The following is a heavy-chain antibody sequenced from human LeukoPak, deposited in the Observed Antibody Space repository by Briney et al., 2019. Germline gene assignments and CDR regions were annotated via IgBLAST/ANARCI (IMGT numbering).Heavy chain of an antibody. V-gene: IGHV3-21*04. Sequence: PGGSLRLSCAASGFTFSSYSMNWVRQAPGKGLEWVSSISSSSSYIYYADSVKGRFTISRDNAKNSLYLQMNSLRAEDTAVYYCAIGHYPDASCAGDCYYSYWGQGTLVTVSS. CDR1: GFTFSSYS. D-gene: IGHD2-21*02. J-gene: IGHJ4*02. CDR2: ISSSSSYI. CDR3: AIGHYPDASCAGDCYYSY.